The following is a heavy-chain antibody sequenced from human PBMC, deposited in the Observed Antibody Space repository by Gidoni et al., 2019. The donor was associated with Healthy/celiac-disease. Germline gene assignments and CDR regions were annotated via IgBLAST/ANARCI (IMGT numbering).Heavy chain of an antibody. CDR3: ARVVVVVAATPSYYYDYGMDV. J-gene: IGHJ6*02. Sequence: QVQLQQWGAGLLKPSETLSLTCAVYCGSFSGYYWSWIRQPPGKGLEWIGEINHSGSTNYNPSLKSRVTISVDTSKNQFSLKLSSVTAADTAVYYCARVVVVVAATPSYYYDYGMDVWGQGTTVTVSS. V-gene: IGHV4-34*01. CDR1: CGSFSGYY. CDR2: INHSGST. D-gene: IGHD2-15*01.